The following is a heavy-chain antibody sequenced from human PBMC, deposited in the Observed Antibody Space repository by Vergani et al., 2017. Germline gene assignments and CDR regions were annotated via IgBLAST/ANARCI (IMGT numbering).Heavy chain of an antibody. CDR2: ISSTGAYI. Sequence: EVQLVESGGGLVKPGGSLRLSCAGSGFTFTNHTMTWVRQAPGKGLEWVSSISSTGAYIHYADSVKGRFTISRDNPQKSLFLQLNSLRDEDTAVYYCTSRVTAAGGLDYWGQGALVTVSS. J-gene: IGHJ4*02. D-gene: IGHD6-13*01. V-gene: IGHV3-21*02. CDR1: GFTFTNHT. CDR3: TSRVTAAGGLDY.